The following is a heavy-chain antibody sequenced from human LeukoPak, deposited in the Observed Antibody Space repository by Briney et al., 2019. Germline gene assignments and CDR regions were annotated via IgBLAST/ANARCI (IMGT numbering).Heavy chain of an antibody. CDR3: ARRYGSGSYQFDP. CDR2: ISSSSSYI. V-gene: IGHV3-21*01. J-gene: IGHJ5*02. D-gene: IGHD3-10*01. CDR1: GFTFSSYE. Sequence: GGSLRLSCAASGFTFSSYEMNWVRQAPGKGLEWVSSISSSSSYIYYADSVKGRFTISRDNAKNSLYLQMNSLRAEDTAVYYCARRYGSGSYQFDPWGQGTLVTVSS.